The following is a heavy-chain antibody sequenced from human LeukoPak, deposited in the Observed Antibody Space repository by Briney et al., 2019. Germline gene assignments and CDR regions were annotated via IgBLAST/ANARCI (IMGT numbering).Heavy chain of an antibody. Sequence: GGSLRLSCAASGFTFSTYAMNWVRQAPGKGLEWVSGISGSGGSTYYADSVKGRFTISRDNSKNTLYLQMNSLRAEDTAVYYCAKDPGMVRGVIGYWGQGTLVTVSS. CDR2: ISGSGGST. V-gene: IGHV3-23*01. CDR1: GFTFSTYA. CDR3: AKDPGMVRGVIGY. J-gene: IGHJ4*02. D-gene: IGHD3-10*01.